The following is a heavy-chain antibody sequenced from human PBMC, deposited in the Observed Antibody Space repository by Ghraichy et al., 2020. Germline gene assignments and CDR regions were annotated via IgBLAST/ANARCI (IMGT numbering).Heavy chain of an antibody. J-gene: IGHJ6*02. V-gene: IGHV4-34*01. CDR1: GGSFSGYY. Sequence: LSLTCAVYGGSFSGYYWSWIRQPPGKGLEWIGEINHSGSTNYNPSLTSRVTISVDTSKNQLSLKLSSVTAADTAVYHWTRRRKHITNFEVVITDYGLDVWGQGTTVTVSS. CDR2: INHSGST. CDR3: TRRRKHITNFEVVITDYGLDV. D-gene: IGHD3-3*01.